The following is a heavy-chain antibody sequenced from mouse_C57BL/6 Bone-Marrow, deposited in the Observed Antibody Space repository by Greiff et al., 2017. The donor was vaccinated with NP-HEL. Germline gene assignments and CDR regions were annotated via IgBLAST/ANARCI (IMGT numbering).Heavy chain of an antibody. Sequence: EVQLQQSGAELVRPGASVKLSCTASGFNIKDDYMHWVKQRPEQGLEWIGWIDPENGDTEYASKFQGKATITADTSSNTAYLQLSSLTSEDTAVYYCITWILRYAMDYWGQGTSVTVSS. CDR2: IDPENGDT. CDR1: GFNIKDDY. J-gene: IGHJ4*01. D-gene: IGHD1-1*01. CDR3: ITWILRYAMDY. V-gene: IGHV14-4*01.